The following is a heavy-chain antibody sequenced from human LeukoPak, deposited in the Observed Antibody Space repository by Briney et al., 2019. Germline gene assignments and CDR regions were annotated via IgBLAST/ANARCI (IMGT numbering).Heavy chain of an antibody. CDR3: ARGGSSWPLDY. V-gene: IGHV1-8*01. CDR2: MNPNSGNT. Sequence: ASVKVSCKASGYTYTRYHINWVRQATGQGLEWMGWMNPNSGNTGYAQKFQGRVTMTRNTSISTAYMELSSLRSEYTAVYYCARGGSSWPLDYWGQGTLVTVSS. J-gene: IGHJ4*02. CDR1: GYTYTRYH. D-gene: IGHD6-13*01.